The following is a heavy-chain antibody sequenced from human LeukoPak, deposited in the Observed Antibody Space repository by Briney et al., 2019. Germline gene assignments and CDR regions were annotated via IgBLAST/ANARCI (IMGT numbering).Heavy chain of an antibody. D-gene: IGHD3-10*01. CDR3: ARVNFRDYRGYTWFEP. Sequence: GGSLRLSCKGSGVTFSDCAVTWFRQTPGKGLEWVGLVRTKTHGGAPETAASVRGRFNVSRDDSAGIAYLQMTSLRTEDTAMYYCARVNFRDYRGYTWFEPWGQGTLVTVSS. CDR1: GVTFSDCA. CDR2: VRTKTHGGAP. V-gene: IGHV3-49*03. J-gene: IGHJ5*02.